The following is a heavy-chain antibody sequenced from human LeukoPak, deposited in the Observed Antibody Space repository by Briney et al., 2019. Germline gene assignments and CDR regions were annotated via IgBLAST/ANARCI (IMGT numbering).Heavy chain of an antibody. CDR1: GFTFSSYA. CDR3: ATSTDYDYVWGSYRYYLDY. V-gene: IGHV3-23*01. D-gene: IGHD3-16*02. Sequence: TGGSLRLSCAASGFTFSSYAMSWVRQAPGKGLEWVSAISGSGGSTYYADSVKGRFTISRDNSKNTLYLQMNSLRAEDTAVYYCATSTDYDYVWGSYRYYLDYWGQGTLVTVSS. CDR2: ISGSGGST. J-gene: IGHJ4*02.